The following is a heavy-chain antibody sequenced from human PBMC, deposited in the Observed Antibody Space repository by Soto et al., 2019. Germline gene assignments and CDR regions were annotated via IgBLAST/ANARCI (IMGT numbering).Heavy chain of an antibody. D-gene: IGHD3-22*01. CDR3: ARHRADYYDSSGPLIDY. V-gene: IGHV5-10-1*01. Sequence: EVQLVQSGAEVKKPGESLRISCKGSGYSFTSYWISWVRQMPGKGLEWMGRIDPSDSYTNYSPSFQGHVTISADKSISXXYLQWSSLKASDTAMYYCARHRADYYDSSGPLIDYWGQGTLVTVSS. CDR2: IDPSDSYT. J-gene: IGHJ4*02. CDR1: GYSFTSYW.